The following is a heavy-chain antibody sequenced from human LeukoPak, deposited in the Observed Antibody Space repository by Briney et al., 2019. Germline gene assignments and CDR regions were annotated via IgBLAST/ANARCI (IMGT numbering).Heavy chain of an antibody. Sequence: SETLSLTCTVSGGSISSSSYYWGWIRQPPGKGLEWIGSIYYSGSTYYNPSLKSRVTISVDTSKNQFSLKLSSVTAADTAVYYCARDRVATKSWGQGTLVTVSS. CDR3: ARDRVATKS. CDR1: GGSISSSSYY. V-gene: IGHV4-39*07. J-gene: IGHJ4*02. D-gene: IGHD5-12*01. CDR2: IYYSGST.